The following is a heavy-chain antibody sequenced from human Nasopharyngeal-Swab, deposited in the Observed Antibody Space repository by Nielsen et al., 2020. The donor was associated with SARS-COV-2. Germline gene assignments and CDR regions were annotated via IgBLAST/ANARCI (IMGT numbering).Heavy chain of an antibody. CDR2: IYPGNSDT. D-gene: IGHD5-24*01. CDR1: GYSFANYW. V-gene: IGHV5-51*01. CDR3: ARRAARDGYNYEVDP. Sequence: GESLKISCTGFGYSFANYWIGWVRQMPGKGLEWMGSIYPGNSDTRYSPAFHGRVTISADKSINTAYLQWTSLTASDTAVYYCARRAARDGYNYEVDPWGQGTLVTVSS. J-gene: IGHJ5*02.